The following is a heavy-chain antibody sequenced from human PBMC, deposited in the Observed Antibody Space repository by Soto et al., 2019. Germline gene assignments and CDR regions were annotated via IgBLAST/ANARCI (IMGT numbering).Heavy chain of an antibody. J-gene: IGHJ4*02. CDR1: AFTFSGHY. D-gene: IGHD6-19*01. V-gene: IGHV3-11*01. CDR2: ISSSASAT. Sequence: EGSRRRSWAPSAFTFSGHYMSSIPQDSAKGLEWVSYISSSASATYYAESVEVRFTISKDNANNSLYLQMNSLRPEDTAVYYCARMTPITSGPFDYSAQGILATVSS. CDR3: ARMTPITSGPFDY.